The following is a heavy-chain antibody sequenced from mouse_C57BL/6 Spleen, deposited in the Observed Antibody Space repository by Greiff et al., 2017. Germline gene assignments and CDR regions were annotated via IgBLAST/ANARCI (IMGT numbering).Heavy chain of an antibody. CDR1: VYSFTGYY. Sequence: EVQLQQSGPELVKPGASVKISCKASVYSFTGYYMHWVKQSPEQSLEWIGEINPSTGGTTYNQKFKAKATLTVDKSSSTAYMQLKSLTSEDSAVYYCARSSRTWFAYWGQGTLVTVSA. J-gene: IGHJ3*01. CDR3: ARSSRTWFAY. V-gene: IGHV1-42*01. CDR2: INPSTGGT.